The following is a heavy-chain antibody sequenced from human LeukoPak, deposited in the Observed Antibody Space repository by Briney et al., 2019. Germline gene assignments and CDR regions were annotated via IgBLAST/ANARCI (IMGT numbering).Heavy chain of an antibody. CDR1: GYTFTSYD. J-gene: IGHJ6*03. CDR3: ARGMVRGVGYYYYYMDV. Sequence: ASVKVSCKASGYTFTSYDINWVRQAPGQGLEWMGIINPSGGSTSYAQKFQGRVTMTRDMSTSTVYMELSSLRSEDTAVYYCARGMVRGVGYYYYYMDVWGKGTTVTVSS. CDR2: INPSGGST. D-gene: IGHD3-10*01. V-gene: IGHV1-46*01.